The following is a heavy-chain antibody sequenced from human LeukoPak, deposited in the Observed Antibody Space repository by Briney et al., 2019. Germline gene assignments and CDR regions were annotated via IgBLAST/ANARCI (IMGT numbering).Heavy chain of an antibody. D-gene: IGHD1-1*01. Sequence: PGGSLRLSCAASGFTFRTYSMNWVGQAPGKGLEWVSYISSSSSTIYYADSVKGRFTISRDNAKNSLDLLMNSLRAEDTAVYYCASGWIGPLVRLQLFDYWGQGTVVTVSS. J-gene: IGHJ4*02. CDR2: ISSSSSTI. CDR1: GFTFRTYS. V-gene: IGHV3-48*01. CDR3: ASGWIGPLVRLQLFDY.